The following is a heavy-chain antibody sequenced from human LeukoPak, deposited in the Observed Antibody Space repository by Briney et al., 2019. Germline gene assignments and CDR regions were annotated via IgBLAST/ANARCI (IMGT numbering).Heavy chain of an antibody. CDR1: RLTFGDYA. CDR3: AKIPPGYCSAGSCYLDY. D-gene: IGHD2-15*01. J-gene: IGHJ4*02. Sequence: GGSLRLSCAASRLTFGDYAMSWVRQAPGKGLEWVSTISSSGRDTYYADSVKGRFTISRDNSKNTLYLQMNSLRAEDTAVFYCAKIPPGYCSAGSCYLDYWGQGTLVTVFS. CDR2: ISSSGRDT. V-gene: IGHV3-23*01.